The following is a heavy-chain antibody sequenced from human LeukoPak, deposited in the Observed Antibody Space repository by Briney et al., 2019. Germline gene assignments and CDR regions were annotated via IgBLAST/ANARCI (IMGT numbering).Heavy chain of an antibody. CDR1: GFTFSSYS. CDR3: ARERYYDFWSGTDAFDI. V-gene: IGHV3-48*01. Sequence: PGGSLRLSCAASGFTFSSYSMNWVRQAPGKGLEWVSYISSSSSSIFYADSMKGRFTISRDNAKNSLYLQMNSLRAEDTAVYYCARERYYDFWSGTDAFDIWGQGTMVTVSS. CDR2: ISSSSSSI. D-gene: IGHD3-3*01. J-gene: IGHJ3*02.